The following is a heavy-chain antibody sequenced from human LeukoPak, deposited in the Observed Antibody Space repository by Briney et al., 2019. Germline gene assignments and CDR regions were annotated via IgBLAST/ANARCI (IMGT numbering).Heavy chain of an antibody. V-gene: IGHV3-15*01. CDR1: GFTFSSAW. J-gene: IGHJ5*02. Sequence: NAGGSLRLSCTGSGFTFSSAWMSWVRQAPGKGLEWVGRIKSQTDGGTTDYAAPVKGRFTMSRDDSKNALYLQMNSLKTEDTAVYYCTTDFRIRGRNWFDPWGQGTLVTVSS. CDR2: IKSQTDGGTT. CDR3: TTDFRIRGRNWFDP. D-gene: IGHD3-10*01.